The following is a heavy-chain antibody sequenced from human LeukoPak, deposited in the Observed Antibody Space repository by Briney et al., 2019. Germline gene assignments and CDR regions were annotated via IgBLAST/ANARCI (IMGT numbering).Heavy chain of an antibody. Sequence: SETLSLTCTVSGGSISSYYWSWIRQPPGKGLEWIGYIYYSGSTNYNPSLKSRVTTSVDTSKNQFSLKLSSVTAADTAVYYCARVGYYGSGSDPYFDYWGQGTLVTVSS. J-gene: IGHJ4*02. V-gene: IGHV4-59*01. CDR2: IYYSGST. CDR1: GGSISSYY. D-gene: IGHD3-10*01. CDR3: ARVGYYGSGSDPYFDY.